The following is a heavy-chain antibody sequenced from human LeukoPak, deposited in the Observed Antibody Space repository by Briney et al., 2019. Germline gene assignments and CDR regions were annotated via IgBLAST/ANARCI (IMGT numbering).Heavy chain of an antibody. J-gene: IGHJ4*02. Sequence: GGSLRLSCAAPGFTFSSYGMHWVRQAPGKGLEWVALIWYDGSNRYYADSVKGRFTISRDTSKNTLYLQMNDLRAEDTAVYYCARASEHYDTYPDSWGQETLVTVSS. CDR3: ARASEHYDTYPDS. V-gene: IGHV3-33*01. CDR2: IWYDGSNR. CDR1: GFTFSSYG. D-gene: IGHD3-22*01.